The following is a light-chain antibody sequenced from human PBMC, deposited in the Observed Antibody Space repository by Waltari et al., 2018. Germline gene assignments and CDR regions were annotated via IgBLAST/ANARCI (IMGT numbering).Light chain of an antibody. V-gene: IGLV5-45*02. J-gene: IGLJ3*02. CDR2: YQSDSDN. CDR1: SVLNVGMDR. Sequence: QAVLTQPSSLSPSPGASASLTCTFRSVLNVGMDRIHWYQHKPGSPPHYPLRYQSDSDNQQGSGVPSRFSGSKDASANAGILLISGLQSEDEADYYCMIWHSSAWVFGGGTKLTVL. CDR3: MIWHSSAWV.